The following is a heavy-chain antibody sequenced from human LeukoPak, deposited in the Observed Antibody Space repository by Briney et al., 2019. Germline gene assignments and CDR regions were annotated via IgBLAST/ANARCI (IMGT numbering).Heavy chain of an antibody. J-gene: IGHJ4*02. V-gene: IGHV3-7*01. Sequence: GGSLRLSCAASGFTFGSYAMHWVRQAPGKGLEWVANIKQDGGGKYYVDSLKGRFTISRDNAKNSLYLQMDSLTAEDTAVYYCARGRYVSGWYPDYFDFWGQGTLVTVSS. CDR3: ARGRYVSGWYPDYFDF. D-gene: IGHD6-19*01. CDR1: GFTFGSYA. CDR2: IKQDGGGK.